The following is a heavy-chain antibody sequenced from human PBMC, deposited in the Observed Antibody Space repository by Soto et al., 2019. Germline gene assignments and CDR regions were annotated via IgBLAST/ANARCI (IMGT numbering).Heavy chain of an antibody. CDR3: AKNVQLPYYYYGMDV. D-gene: IGHD1-1*01. Sequence: QGQLVQSVPEVKKPGASVKVSCKASGYTFTRYGIRWVRQAPGQGLEWMGWISGYNGDTNYAQKVQGRVTMTIDTSTSTAYMELRSLTSDDTAIYYCAKNVQLPYYYYGMDVWGQGTTVTVSS. J-gene: IGHJ6*02. V-gene: IGHV1-18*01. CDR1: GYTFTRYG. CDR2: ISGYNGDT.